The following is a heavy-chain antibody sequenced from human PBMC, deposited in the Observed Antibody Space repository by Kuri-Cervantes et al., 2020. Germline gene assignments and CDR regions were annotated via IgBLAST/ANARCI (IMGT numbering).Heavy chain of an antibody. CDR1: GGSISSSSYY. CDR2: ICYSGST. J-gene: IGHJ6*02. V-gene: IGHV4-39*01. Sequence: SETLSLTCTVSGGSISSSSYYWGWIRQPPGKGLEWIENICYSGSTYYNPSLKSRVTISVDTSKNQFSLKLSSVTAADTAVYYCARPGGGFFWSAYYGDGMDVWGQGTTVTVSS. CDR3: ARPGGGFFWSAYYGDGMDV. D-gene: IGHD3-3*01.